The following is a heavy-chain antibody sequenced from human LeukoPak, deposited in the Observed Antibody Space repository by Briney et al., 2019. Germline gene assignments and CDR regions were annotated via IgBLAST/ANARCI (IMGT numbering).Heavy chain of an antibody. CDR3: ARHVRLGELSYSFDY. V-gene: IGHV1-69*04. D-gene: IGHD3-16*02. Sequence: GASVKVSCKASGGTFSSYAISWVRQAPGQGLEWMGRIIPILGIANYAQKFQGRVTITADKSTSTAYMELSSLRSEDTAVYYCARHVRLGELSYSFDYWGQGTLVTVSS. CDR2: IIPILGIA. J-gene: IGHJ4*02. CDR1: GGTFSSYA.